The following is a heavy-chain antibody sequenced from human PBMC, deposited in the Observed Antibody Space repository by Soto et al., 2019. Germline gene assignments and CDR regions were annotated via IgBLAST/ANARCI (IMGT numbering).Heavy chain of an antibody. J-gene: IGHJ4*02. CDR1: GDSVTGGAYS. V-gene: IGHV4-61*08. CDR3: ARVPDY. CDR2: IYYTGSA. Sequence: PSETLSLTCTVSGDSVTGGAYSWTWMRQPPGKGLEWIGQIYYTGSADYNPSLKSRVTLSIDTSKNQFSLKLSSVTAADTAVYYCARVPDYWGQGTLVTVSS.